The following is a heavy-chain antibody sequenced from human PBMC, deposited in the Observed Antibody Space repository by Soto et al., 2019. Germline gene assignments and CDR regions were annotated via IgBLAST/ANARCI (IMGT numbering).Heavy chain of an antibody. CDR1: GFSISGSG. CDR3: TRVDAPGARAFDI. J-gene: IGHJ3*02. CDR2: IRDRTNGYAT. V-gene: IGHV3-73*01. Sequence: EVQLVESGGGLVQPGGSLRLSCAASGFSISGSGIHWVRQASGKGLEWVARIRDRTNGYATGYAASVQGRFSISRDDSQTTAFLQMNSLNTEDTAVYYCTRVDAPGARAFDIWGQGTMVTVSS.